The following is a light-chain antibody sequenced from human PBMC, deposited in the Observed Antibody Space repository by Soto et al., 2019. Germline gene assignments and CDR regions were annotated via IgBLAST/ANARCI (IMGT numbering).Light chain of an antibody. CDR3: HQYADSPLT. V-gene: IGKV3-15*01. J-gene: IGKJ4*01. CDR2: GAS. Sequence: EIVMTQSPATLSVSPGERATLSCRASQSVSSNLAWYQQKPGQAPRLLIYGASTRATGIPARFSGSGSGTEFTLTISSLQSEDLAVYYCHQYADSPLTFGGGTKVEIK. CDR1: QSVSSN.